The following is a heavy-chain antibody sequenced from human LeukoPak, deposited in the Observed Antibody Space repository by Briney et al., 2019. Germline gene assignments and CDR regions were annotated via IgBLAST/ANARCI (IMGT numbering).Heavy chain of an antibody. CDR1: GGSFSGYY. J-gene: IGHJ6*02. CDR3: ARGGSSSSWYYYYGMDV. D-gene: IGHD6-13*01. Sequence: PSETLSLTCAVYGGSFSGYYWSWIRQPPGKGLEWIGEINHSGSTNYNPSLKSRVTISVDTSKNQFSLKLSSVTATDTAVYYCARGGSSSSWYYYYGMDVWGQGTTVTVSS. CDR2: INHSGST. V-gene: IGHV4-34*01.